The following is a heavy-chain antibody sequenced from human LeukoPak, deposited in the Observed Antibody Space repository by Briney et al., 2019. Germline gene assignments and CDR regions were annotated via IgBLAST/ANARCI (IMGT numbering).Heavy chain of an antibody. D-gene: IGHD5-18*01. J-gene: IGHJ4*02. CDR3: SRGYSYGYD. CDR1: GFTFSSYS. V-gene: IGHV3-21*01. CDR2: ISRSGSSF. Sequence: PGGSLRLSCAASGFTFSSYSINWVRQAPGKGLEWVSSISRSGSSFYYADSVKGRFTISRDNAKNSVDLQMNSLRAEDTAVYYCSRGYSYGYDWGQGTLVTVSS.